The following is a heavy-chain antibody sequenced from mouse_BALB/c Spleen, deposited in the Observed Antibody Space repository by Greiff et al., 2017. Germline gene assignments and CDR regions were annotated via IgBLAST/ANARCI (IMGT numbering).Heavy chain of an antibody. CDR2: INPSTGYT. V-gene: IGHV1-4*01. D-gene: IGHD1-1*01. Sequence: VQLQQSGTVLARPGASVKMSCKASGYSFTSYWMHWVKQRPGQGLEWIGYINPSTGYTEYNQKFKDKATLTADKSSSTAYMQLSSLTSEDSAVYYCARRLLRWGQGTTLTVSS. J-gene: IGHJ2*01. CDR1: GYSFTSYW. CDR3: ARRLLR.